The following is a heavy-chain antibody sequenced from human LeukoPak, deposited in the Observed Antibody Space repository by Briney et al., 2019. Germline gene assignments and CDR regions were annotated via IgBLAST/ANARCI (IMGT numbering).Heavy chain of an antibody. V-gene: IGHV3-30*18. CDR1: GFTFSSYG. D-gene: IGHD3-22*01. CDR3: AKRSSGSLYHIDY. CDR2: ISYDGSYK. Sequence: GGSPRLSCAASGFTFSSYGMHWVRQAPGKGLEWVAIISYDGSYKYYADSVKGRFTISRDNSKNTLYLQMNSLRAEDTAVYFCAKRSSGSLYHIDYWGQGTLVTVSS. J-gene: IGHJ4*02.